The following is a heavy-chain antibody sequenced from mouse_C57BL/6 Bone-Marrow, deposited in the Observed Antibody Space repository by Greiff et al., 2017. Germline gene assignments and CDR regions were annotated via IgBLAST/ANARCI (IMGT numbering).Heavy chain of an antibody. V-gene: IGHV5-17*01. CDR2: ISSGSSTI. CDR3: ALYNGNSLFGC. CDR1: GFTFSDYG. Sequence: EVQVVEPGGGLVKPGGSLKLSCAASGFTFSDYGMHWVRQAPEKGLEWVAYISSGSSTIYYADTVKGRFTISRDNAKNTLFLQMTSLRSEDTALYYCALYNGNSLFGCWGQGTLVTVSA. D-gene: IGHD2-1*01. J-gene: IGHJ3*01.